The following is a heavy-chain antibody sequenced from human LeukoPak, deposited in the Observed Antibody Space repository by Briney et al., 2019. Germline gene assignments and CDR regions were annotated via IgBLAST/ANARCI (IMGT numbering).Heavy chain of an antibody. CDR2: IDYSGST. Sequence: SETLSLTCTVSGGTISRNYWSWIRQPPGKGLEWLAYIDYSGSTNYNPSLKSRLTISLDASKNQFSLNLSSVTAADTAVYYCARDRRRELLHAFDIWGQGTMITVSS. V-gene: IGHV4-59*01. CDR3: ARDRRRELLHAFDI. J-gene: IGHJ3*02. D-gene: IGHD1-26*01. CDR1: GGTISRNY.